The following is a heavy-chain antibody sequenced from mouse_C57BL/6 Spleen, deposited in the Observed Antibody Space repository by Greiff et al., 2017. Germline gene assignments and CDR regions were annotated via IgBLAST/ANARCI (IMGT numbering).Heavy chain of an antibody. CDR2: IYPRDGST. J-gene: IGHJ2*01. V-gene: IGHV1-78*01. Sequence: VQLQQSDAELVKPGASVKISCKVSGYTFTDHTIHWMKQRPEKGLEWIGYIYPRDGSTKYNEKYKGKATLTADKSSSTAYMQPNSLTSEDSAVYCCAREREPFTTVVEDPYFDYWGQGTTLTVSS. D-gene: IGHD1-1*01. CDR3: AREREPFTTVVEDPYFDY. CDR1: GYTFTDHT.